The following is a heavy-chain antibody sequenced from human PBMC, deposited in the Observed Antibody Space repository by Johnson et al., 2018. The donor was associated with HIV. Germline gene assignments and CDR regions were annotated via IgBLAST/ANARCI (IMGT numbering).Heavy chain of an antibody. V-gene: IGHV3-30*18. Sequence: QVQLVESGGGVVQPGRSLRLSCAASGFTFSSYAMHWVRQAPGKGLEWVAVISSDGSNQYCADSVKGRFTLSRDNSNKTVYLQMTSLGPEATAVYYCAKPPAMGADAFDIWGQGTMVTVSS. CDR2: ISSDGSNQ. CDR3: AKPPAMGADAFDI. CDR1: GFTFSSYA. J-gene: IGHJ3*02. D-gene: IGHD3-16*01.